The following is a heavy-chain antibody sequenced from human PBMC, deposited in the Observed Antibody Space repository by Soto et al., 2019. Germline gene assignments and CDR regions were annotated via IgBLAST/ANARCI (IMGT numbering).Heavy chain of an antibody. J-gene: IGHJ4*02. Sequence: XETRSLTCTVSASSFSKYYWTWIRQPPGKGLEWIGYVYFNGNTNYNPSLKRRVSISIDTSKNQISLTLNSVTAADTAVYYCASVTFGGVVLAHWGQGTLVTVSS. CDR3: ASVTFGGVVLAH. CDR1: ASSFSKYY. CDR2: VYFNGNT. D-gene: IGHD3-16*01. V-gene: IGHV4-59*01.